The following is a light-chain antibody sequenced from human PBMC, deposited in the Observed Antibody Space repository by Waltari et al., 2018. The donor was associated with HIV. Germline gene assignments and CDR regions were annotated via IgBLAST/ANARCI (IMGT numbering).Light chain of an antibody. V-gene: IGLV2-11*01. CDR1: RTNVGDYNY. J-gene: IGLJ1*01. CDR2: DVN. CDR3: CSYAGTYTYV. Sequence: QSALTQPRSVSGSPGQSVTISCTGTRTNVGDYNYVSWYQQHPAKATKLMIFDVNQRPSGVPDRFSGSKSGNTASLTISGLRAEDEADYYCCSYAGTYTYVFGSGTKVTVL.